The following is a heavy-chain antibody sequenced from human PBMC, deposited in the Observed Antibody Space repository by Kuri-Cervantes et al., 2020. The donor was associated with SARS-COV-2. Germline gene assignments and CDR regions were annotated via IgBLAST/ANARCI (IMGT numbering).Heavy chain of an antibody. CDR3: ARVWYYYDSSGPPWYYYYGMDV. J-gene: IGHJ6*02. Sequence: SVKVSCKASGGTFSSYAISWVRQAPGQGLEWMGRIIPIFGIANYAQKFQGRVTITADKSTSTAYMELSSLRSEDTAVHYCARVWYYYDSSGPPWYYYYGMDVRGQGTTVTVSS. D-gene: IGHD3-22*01. V-gene: IGHV1-69*04. CDR1: GGTFSSYA. CDR2: IIPIFGIA.